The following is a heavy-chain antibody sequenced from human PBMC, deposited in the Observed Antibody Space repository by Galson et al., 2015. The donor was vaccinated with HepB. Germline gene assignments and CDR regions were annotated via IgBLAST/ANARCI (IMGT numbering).Heavy chain of an antibody. CDR3: ARDVSPQVGGLWMDAFDI. V-gene: IGHV3-11*01. J-gene: IGHJ3*02. CDR1: GFTFSDYY. D-gene: IGHD1-26*01. Sequence: SLRLSCAASGFTFSDYYMSWIRQAPGKGLEWISYTTNDGSSTYVDSVKGRFTISRDNAKNSLDLQMHSLRAEDTAVYYCARDVSPQVGGLWMDAFDIWGRGTVVTVSS. CDR2: TTNDGSST.